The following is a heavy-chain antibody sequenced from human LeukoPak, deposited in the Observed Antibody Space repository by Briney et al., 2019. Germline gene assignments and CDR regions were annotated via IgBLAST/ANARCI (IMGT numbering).Heavy chain of an antibody. D-gene: IGHD4-17*01. V-gene: IGHV5-51*01. CDR2: IYPGDSDT. CDR1: GYNFTNYW. J-gene: IGHJ4*02. Sequence: GESLKFSCKGSGYNFTNYWIAWVRQMPGKGLEWMGIIYPGDSDTRYNPSFQGPVTISADKSISTAYLQWSSLNASDTAMYYCARHFYGDYLFDYWGQGTLVTVSS. CDR3: ARHFYGDYLFDY.